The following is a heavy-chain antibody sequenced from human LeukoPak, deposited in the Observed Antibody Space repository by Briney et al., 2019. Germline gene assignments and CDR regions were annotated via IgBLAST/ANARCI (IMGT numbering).Heavy chain of an antibody. D-gene: IGHD6-25*01. CDR2: ISYDGTVK. V-gene: IGHV3-30*18. CDR3: AKVEQRLGVQSYYMDV. Sequence: PGGSLRLSCAASGFTFNNYAMHWVRQAPGKGLEWVAVISYDGTVKHYADSVKGRFIISRDNSKNTLYVQMNSLGVEDTAVYYCAKVEQRLGVQSYYMDVWGKGTTVTVSS. J-gene: IGHJ6*03. CDR1: GFTFNNYA.